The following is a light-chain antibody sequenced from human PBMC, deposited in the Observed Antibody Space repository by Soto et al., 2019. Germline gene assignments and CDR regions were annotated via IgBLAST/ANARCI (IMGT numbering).Light chain of an antibody. V-gene: IGKV4-1*01. CDR3: QQYYSTPIT. CDR2: WAS. CDR1: QSVLYSSNNKNS. J-gene: IGKJ5*01. Sequence: DIVLTQSPDSLAVSLGERATINCKSSQSVLYSSNNKNSVAWYQQKPGQPPQLLIYWASTRESGVPDRFSGSESGTDFTLTISSLQAEDVAVYYCQQYYSTPITFGQGTRLEI.